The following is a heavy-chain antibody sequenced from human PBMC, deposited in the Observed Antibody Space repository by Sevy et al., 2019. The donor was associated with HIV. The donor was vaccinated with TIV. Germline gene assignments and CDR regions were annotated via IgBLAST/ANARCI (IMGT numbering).Heavy chain of an antibody. D-gene: IGHD4-4*01. CDR2: ITSSGDTI. V-gene: IGHV3-11*01. J-gene: IGHJ4*02. CDR3: AREYDYSHYAFDY. Sequence: GGSLRLSCAASGFTFSDYYMTWIRQAPGKGLEWVAYITSSGDTIYYADSVKGRFTISRDNAKNSLYLQMNNLRAEDTAVYYCAREYDYSHYAFDYWVQGTLVTVSS. CDR1: GFTFSDYY.